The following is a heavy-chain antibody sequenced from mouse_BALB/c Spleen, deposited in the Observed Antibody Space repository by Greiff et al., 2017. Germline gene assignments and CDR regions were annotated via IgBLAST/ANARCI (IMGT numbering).Heavy chain of an antibody. V-gene: IGHV1-55*01. J-gene: IGHJ3*01. Sequence: QPGAELVKPGTSVKLSCKASGYNFTSYWINWVKLRPGQGLEWIGDIYPGSGSTNYNEKFKSKATLTVDTSSSTAYMQLSSLASEDSALYYCARSLYDPWFAYWGQGTLVTVSA. CDR3: ARSLYDPWFAY. D-gene: IGHD2-3*01. CDR2: IYPGSGST. CDR1: GYNFTSYW.